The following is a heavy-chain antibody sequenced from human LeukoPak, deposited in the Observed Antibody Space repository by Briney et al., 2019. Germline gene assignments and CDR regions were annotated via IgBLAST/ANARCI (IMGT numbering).Heavy chain of an antibody. CDR1: GFTVSSNY. D-gene: IGHD3-9*01. Sequence: GGSLRLSCAASGFTVSSNYMSWVRQAPGKGLEWVSVIYSGGSTYYADSVKGRFTISRDNAKNSLYLQMSSLRAEDTAVYYCARDLLRYFDWLMGIIDYWGQGTLVTVSS. J-gene: IGHJ4*02. CDR2: IYSGGST. V-gene: IGHV3-53*01. CDR3: ARDLLRYFDWLMGIIDY.